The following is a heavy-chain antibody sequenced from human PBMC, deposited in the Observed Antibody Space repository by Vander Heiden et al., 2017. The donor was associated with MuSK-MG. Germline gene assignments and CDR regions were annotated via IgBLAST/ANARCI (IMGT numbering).Heavy chain of an antibody. Sequence: QVQLVESGGGVVQPGGSLRLSCAASGFTFSSYAMHWVRQAPGKGLEWLGVISYHGSYKFSADFVKGRFTISKDNSKNTLYLQLNSLTTEDTAVYYCARVGAESYYGSERPRYRGFYYYGMDVWGLGTTVTVSS. CDR1: GFTFSSYA. CDR2: ISYHGSYK. CDR3: ARVGAESYYGSERPRYRGFYYYGMDV. V-gene: IGHV3-30*04. D-gene: IGHD3-10*01. J-gene: IGHJ6*02.